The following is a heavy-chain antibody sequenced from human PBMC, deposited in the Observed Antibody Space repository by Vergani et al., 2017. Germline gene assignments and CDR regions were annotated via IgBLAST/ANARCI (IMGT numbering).Heavy chain of an antibody. CDR3: ARDRTGILWFGGD. CDR1: GFTFDDYT. D-gene: IGHD3-10*01. J-gene: IGHJ4*02. Sequence: EVQLVESGGVVVQPGGSLRLSCAASGFTFDDYTMHWVRQAPGKGLEWVSLISWDGGSTYYADSVKGRFTISRDNAKNSLYLQMNSLRAEDTAVYYCARDRTGILWFGGDLGQGTLVTVSS. CDR2: ISWDGGST. V-gene: IGHV3-43*01.